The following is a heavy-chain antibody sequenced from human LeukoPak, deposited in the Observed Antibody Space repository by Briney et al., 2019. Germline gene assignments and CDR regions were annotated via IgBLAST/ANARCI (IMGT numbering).Heavy chain of an antibody. D-gene: IGHD6-13*01. CDR2: IIPIFGTA. J-gene: IGHJ6*03. V-gene: IGHV1-69*13. CDR1: GYTFTSYD. CDR3: ARVKALFQQQLVGYYYYMDV. Sequence: GASVKVSCKASGYTFTSYDINWVRQAPGQGLEWMGGIIPIFGTANYAQKFQGRVTITADESTSTAYMELSSLRSEDTAVYYCARVKALFQQQLVGYYYYMDVWGKGTTVTVSS.